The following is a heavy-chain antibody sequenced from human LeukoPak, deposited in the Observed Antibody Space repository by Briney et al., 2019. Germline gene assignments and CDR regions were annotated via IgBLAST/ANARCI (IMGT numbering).Heavy chain of an antibody. CDR2: INPNSGGT. D-gene: IGHD6-13*01. J-gene: IGHJ4*02. CDR3: ARERDRIAAAGTPPWY. V-gene: IGHV1-2*02. CDR1: GYTFTGYY. Sequence: ASVKVSCKASGYTFTGYYMHWVRQAPGQGLEWMGWINPNSGGTHDAQKFQGRVTMTRDTSISTAYIELSRLRSDDTAVYYCARERDRIAAAGTPPWYWGQGTLVTVSS.